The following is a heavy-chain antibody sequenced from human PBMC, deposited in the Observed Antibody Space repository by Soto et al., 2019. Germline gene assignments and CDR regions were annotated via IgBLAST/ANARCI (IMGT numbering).Heavy chain of an antibody. CDR1: GFTVSSNY. J-gene: IGHJ3*02. CDR3: ARDSNYVGAFDI. D-gene: IGHD4-4*01. CDR2: IYSGGST. Sequence: GGSLRLSCAASGFTVSSNYMSWVRQAPGKGLECVLVIYSGGSTYYADSVKGRFTISRDNSKNTLYLQMNSLRAEDTALYYCARDSNYVGAFDIWGQGTMVTVSS. V-gene: IGHV3-66*01.